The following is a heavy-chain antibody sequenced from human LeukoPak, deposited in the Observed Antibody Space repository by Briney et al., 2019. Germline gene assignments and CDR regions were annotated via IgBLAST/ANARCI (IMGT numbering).Heavy chain of an antibody. CDR1: GFTFSSYW. CDR2: IKQDGSEK. Sequence: GGSLRLSCAASGFTFSSYWMSWVRQAPGKGLEWVANIKQDGSEKYYVDSVKGRFTISRDNAKNSLYLQMNSLGAEDTAVYYCARVGVPRDYGDYYYYYMDVWGKGTTVTVSS. D-gene: IGHD4-17*01. V-gene: IGHV3-7*01. CDR3: ARVGVPRDYGDYYYYYMDV. J-gene: IGHJ6*03.